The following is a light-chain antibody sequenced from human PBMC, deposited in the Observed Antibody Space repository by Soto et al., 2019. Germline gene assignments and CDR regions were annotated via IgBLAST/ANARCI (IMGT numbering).Light chain of an antibody. CDR3: QQRTSPPLS. CDR2: AAS. CDR1: QGISSY. Sequence: STRATSSLSAFVVARKNITCRASQGISSYLAWYQQKPGEAPKLLIYAASALQSGVPSRFSGGGSGTDFTPTISSLQPEHFAPHYCQQRTSPPLSFAQGTRLEIK. V-gene: IGKV1-9*01. J-gene: IGKJ5*01.